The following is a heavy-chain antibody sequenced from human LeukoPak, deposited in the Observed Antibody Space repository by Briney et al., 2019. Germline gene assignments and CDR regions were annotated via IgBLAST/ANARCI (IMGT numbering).Heavy chain of an antibody. CDR1: GFTFSSYA. CDR2: ISSNGGST. Sequence: WGSLRLSCSASGFTFSSYAMHWVRQAPGQGLEYVSAISSNGGSTYYADSVKGRLTISRDNSKNTLYLQMSSLRAEDTAVYYCVKERLLWFGELSNYFDYWGQGTLVTVSS. V-gene: IGHV3-64D*06. CDR3: VKERLLWFGELSNYFDY. D-gene: IGHD3-10*01. J-gene: IGHJ4*02.